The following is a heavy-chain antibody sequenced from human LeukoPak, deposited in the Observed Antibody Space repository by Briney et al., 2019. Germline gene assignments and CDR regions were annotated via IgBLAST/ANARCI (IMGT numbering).Heavy chain of an antibody. V-gene: IGHV4-59*01. J-gene: IGHJ4*02. Sequence: PSGTLSLTCTVSGGSISSYYWSWIRQPPGKGLEWIGYIYYSGSTNYNPSLKSRVTISVDTSKNQFSLKLSSVTAADTAVYYCARNYDFWSGSLDYWGQGTLVTVSS. D-gene: IGHD3-3*01. CDR2: IYYSGST. CDR1: GGSISSYY. CDR3: ARNYDFWSGSLDY.